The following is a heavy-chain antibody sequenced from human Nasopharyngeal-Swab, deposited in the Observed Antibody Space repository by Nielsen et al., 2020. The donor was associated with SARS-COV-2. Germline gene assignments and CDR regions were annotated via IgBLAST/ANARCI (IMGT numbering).Heavy chain of an antibody. Sequence: WIRQPPGKGLEWIGYIYYSGSTYYNPSLKSRVTISVDTSKNQFSLKLSSVTAADTAVYYCARDAAGYCSSTSCYAGTGMDVWGQGTTVTVSS. J-gene: IGHJ6*02. CDR3: ARDAAGYCSSTSCYAGTGMDV. D-gene: IGHD2-2*01. V-gene: IGHV4-30-4*01. CDR2: IYYSGST.